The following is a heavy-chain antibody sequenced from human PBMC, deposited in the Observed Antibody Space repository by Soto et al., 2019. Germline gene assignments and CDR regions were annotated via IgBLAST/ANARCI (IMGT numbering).Heavy chain of an antibody. Sequence: HVQLQESGPGLVKPSQTLSLTCTVSNGSVSSGDYDWSWIRQPPGKGLEWIGYIYHTGSTYYSPSLRTRISMSIDTSKNHFSLTMVSVTAADTAVYYCARLFLTGGPVIRPVGFDYWGQGTLVTVSS. CDR2: IYHTGST. CDR1: NGSVSSGDYD. CDR3: ARLFLTGGPVIRPVGFDY. J-gene: IGHJ4*02. D-gene: IGHD3-9*01. V-gene: IGHV4-30-4*01.